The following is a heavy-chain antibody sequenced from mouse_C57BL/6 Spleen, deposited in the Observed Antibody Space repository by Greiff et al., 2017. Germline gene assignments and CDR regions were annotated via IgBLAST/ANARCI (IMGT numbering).Heavy chain of an antibody. CDR1: GYPFTDYY. CDR3: ARGYYGSSGYFDY. V-gene: IGHV1-76*01. Sequence: QVQLQQSGAELVRPGASVKLSCKASGYPFTDYYLNWLKQRPGQGLEWIARIYPGSGNTYYNEKFKGKATLTAEKSSSTAYMQLSSLTSEDSAVYFCARGYYGSSGYFDYWGQGTTLTVSS. D-gene: IGHD1-1*01. CDR2: IYPGSGNT. J-gene: IGHJ2*01.